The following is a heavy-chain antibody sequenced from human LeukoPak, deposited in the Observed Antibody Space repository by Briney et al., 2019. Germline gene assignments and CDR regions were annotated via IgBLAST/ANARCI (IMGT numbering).Heavy chain of an antibody. CDR2: NNSDGSRT. V-gene: IGHV3-74*01. CDR1: GFTFSSHW. CDR3: ASAPPEGAMFVAY. D-gene: IGHD3-10*02. Sequence: AGGSLRLSCAASGFTFSSHWMHWVRQAPGKGLVWVSRNNSDGSRTNYAESVKGRFTISRDNAKSTLYLQMNSLRAEETAVYYCASAPPEGAMFVAYWGQGTLVTVSS. J-gene: IGHJ4*02.